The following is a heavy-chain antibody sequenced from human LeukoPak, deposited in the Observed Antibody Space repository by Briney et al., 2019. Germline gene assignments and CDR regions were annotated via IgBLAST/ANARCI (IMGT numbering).Heavy chain of an antibody. J-gene: IGHJ4*02. Sequence: SQTLSLTCTVSGGSVSSDNSYWNWIRQPAGKGLESIWRIYADGSSTYNPSLKRRVTISVDTSKNQFSLRLTSMTAADTAVYYCARGYYYRRWGQGTLVTVSS. CDR1: GGSVSSDNSY. D-gene: IGHD3-10*01. V-gene: IGHV4-61*02. CDR2: IYADGSS. CDR3: ARGYYYRR.